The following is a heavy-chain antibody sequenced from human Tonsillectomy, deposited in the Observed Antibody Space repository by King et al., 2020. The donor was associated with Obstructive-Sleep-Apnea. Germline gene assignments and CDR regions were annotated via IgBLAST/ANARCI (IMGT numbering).Heavy chain of an antibody. V-gene: IGHV3-23*01. CDR3: AKGPAQQLVPNYFDY. D-gene: IGHD6-13*01. Sequence: VQLQESGGGLVQRGGSLRLSCAASEFTFSSYAMTWVRQAPGKGLEWVSVISGSGGSTYYADSVTGRFTISRDNSKNTLFLQMNSLRVEDTAVYYCAKGPAQQLVPNYFDYWGQGTLAT. CDR2: ISGSGGST. J-gene: IGHJ4*02. CDR1: EFTFSSYA.